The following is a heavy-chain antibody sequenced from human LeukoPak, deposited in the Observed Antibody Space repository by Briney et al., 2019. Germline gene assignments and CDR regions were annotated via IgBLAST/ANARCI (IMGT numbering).Heavy chain of an antibody. J-gene: IGHJ4*02. CDR1: GGSISSGSYY. D-gene: IGHD5-18*01. Sequence: SETLSLTCTVSGGSISSGSYYWSWIRHPPGKGLEWIGRIYTSGSTNYNPSLKSRVTISVDTSKNQFSLKLSSVTAADTAVYYCARRRSGYSYGLWGQGTLVTVSS. V-gene: IGHV4-61*02. CDR3: ARRRSGYSYGL. CDR2: IYTSGST.